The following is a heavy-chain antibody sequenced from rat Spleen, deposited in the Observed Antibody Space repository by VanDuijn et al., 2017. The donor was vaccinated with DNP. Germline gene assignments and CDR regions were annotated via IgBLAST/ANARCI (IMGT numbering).Heavy chain of an antibody. CDR1: GFSLTSYN. CDR3: ARDGGNWKPTLGY. V-gene: IGHV2-41*01. J-gene: IGHJ2*01. CDR2: IWNTVGT. Sequence: QVQLKESGPGLVQPSQTLSLTCTVAGFSLTSYNVHWVRQPPGKGLEWMGVIWNTVGTRNNSALKSRLSISKDTSKSQVFLKMNSLQTEDTATYYCARDGGNWKPTLGYWGQGVMVTVSS. D-gene: IGHD4-2*01.